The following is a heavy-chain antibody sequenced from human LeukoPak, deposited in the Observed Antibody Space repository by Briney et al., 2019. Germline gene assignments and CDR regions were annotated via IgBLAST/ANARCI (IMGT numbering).Heavy chain of an antibody. V-gene: IGHV3-33*01. CDR1: GFTFSSHG. CDR3: ARGGIQLWLRTDFDY. D-gene: IGHD5-18*01. CDR2: IWYDGSNK. Sequence: GRSLRLSCAASGFTFSSHGMHWVRQAPGRGLEWVAVIWYDGSNKYYADSVKGRFTISRDNSKNTLYLQMNSLRAEDTAVYYCARGGIQLWLRTDFDYWGQGTLVTVSS. J-gene: IGHJ4*02.